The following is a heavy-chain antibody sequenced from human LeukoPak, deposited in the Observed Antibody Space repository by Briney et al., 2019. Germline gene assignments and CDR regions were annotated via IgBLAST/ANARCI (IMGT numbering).Heavy chain of an antibody. Sequence: PSETLSLTCTVSGGSISSYYWSWIRQPAGKGLEWIGRFYTGGSTNYNPSLRSRVSISLDMSKNQFSLKMSSVTAADTAVYYCVRVPTTVDNYYMDVWGKGTTVTVSS. CDR3: VRVPTTVDNYYMDV. J-gene: IGHJ6*03. V-gene: IGHV4-4*07. CDR2: FYTGGST. CDR1: GGSISSYY. D-gene: IGHD4-11*01.